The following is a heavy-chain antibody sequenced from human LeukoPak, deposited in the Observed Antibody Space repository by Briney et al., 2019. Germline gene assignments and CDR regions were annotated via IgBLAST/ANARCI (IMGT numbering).Heavy chain of an antibody. CDR1: GFTFSSYA. V-gene: IGHV3-64*01. Sequence: PGGSLRLSCAASGFTFSSYAMHWVRQAPGKGLEYVSAISSNGGSTYYANSVKGRFTISRDNSKNTLYLQMGSLRAEDMDVYYCARARFLEWSPFDYWGQGTLVTVSS. D-gene: IGHD3-3*01. CDR3: ARARFLEWSPFDY. CDR2: ISSNGGST. J-gene: IGHJ4*02.